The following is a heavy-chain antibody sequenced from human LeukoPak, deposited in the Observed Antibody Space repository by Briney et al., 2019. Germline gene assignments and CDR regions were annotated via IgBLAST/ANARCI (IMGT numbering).Heavy chain of an antibody. Sequence: GGSLRLSCAASGFTVSSNYMSWVRQAPGKGLEWVSVIYSGGATYYADSVKGRFTISRDISKNTLYLQMNSLRAEDTAVYYCAKDLDDILTGHYYYYGMDVWGQGTTVTVSS. CDR2: IYSGGAT. D-gene: IGHD3-9*01. CDR3: AKDLDDILTGHYYYYGMDV. V-gene: IGHV3-53*05. CDR1: GFTVSSNY. J-gene: IGHJ6*02.